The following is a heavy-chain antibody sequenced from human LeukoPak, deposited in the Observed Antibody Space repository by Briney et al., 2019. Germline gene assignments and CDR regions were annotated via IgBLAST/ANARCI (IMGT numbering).Heavy chain of an antibody. D-gene: IGHD6-19*01. CDR3: AKDGAMAGRNYGMVV. V-gene: IGHV3-9*01. J-gene: IGHJ6*02. Sequence: GGSLRLSCAASGFRFGDYAMHWVRQAPGKGLEWVSGISWSSVDIGYADSVKGRFTISRDNAKNSLYLQMNSLRPEDTALYYCAKDGAMAGRNYGMVVWGQGTTVTVS. CDR2: ISWSSVDI. CDR1: GFRFGDYA.